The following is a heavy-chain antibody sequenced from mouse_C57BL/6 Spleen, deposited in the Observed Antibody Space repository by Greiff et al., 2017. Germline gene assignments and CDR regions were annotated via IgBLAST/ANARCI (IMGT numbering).Heavy chain of an antibody. CDR1: GYTFTSYW. V-gene: IGHV1-50*01. CDR2: IDPSDSYT. J-gene: IGHJ4*01. CDR3: ARIILYAMDY. Sequence: QVQLQQPGAELVKPGASVKLSCKASGYTFTSYWMQWVKQRPGQGLEWIGEIDPSDSYTNYNQKFKGKATLTVDTSSSTAYMQLSSLTSEDSAVYYCARIILYAMDYWGQGTSVTVSS.